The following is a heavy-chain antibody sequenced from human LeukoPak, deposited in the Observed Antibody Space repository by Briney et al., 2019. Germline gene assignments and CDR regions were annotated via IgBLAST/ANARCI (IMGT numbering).Heavy chain of an antibody. CDR2: ISSSGSTI. Sequence: GGSLRLSCAASGFTFSSYEMNWVRQAPGKGLKWVSYISSSGSTIYYADSVKGRFTISRDNAKNSLYLQMNSLRAEDTAVYYCARESYDSSTVDYWGQGTLVTVSS. V-gene: IGHV3-48*03. CDR1: GFTFSSYE. D-gene: IGHD3-22*01. J-gene: IGHJ4*02. CDR3: ARESYDSSTVDY.